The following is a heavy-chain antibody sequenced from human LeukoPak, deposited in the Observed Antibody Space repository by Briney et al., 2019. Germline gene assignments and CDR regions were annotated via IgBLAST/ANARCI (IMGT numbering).Heavy chain of an antibody. V-gene: IGHV3-21*01. CDR3: ARDLRPYDYVWGTDY. CDR1: GFTFSSYG. J-gene: IGHJ4*02. Sequence: PGGSLRLSCVASGFTFSSYGMNWVRQAPGKGLEWVSSISSGSSYIYYADSVEGRFTISRDNAKNSLYLQMNSLRAEDTAMYYCARDLRPYDYVWGTDYWGQGTLVAVSS. CDR2: ISSGSSYI. D-gene: IGHD3-16*01.